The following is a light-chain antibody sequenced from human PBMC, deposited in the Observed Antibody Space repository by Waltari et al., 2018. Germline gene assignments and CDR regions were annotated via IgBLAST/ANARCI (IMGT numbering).Light chain of an antibody. J-gene: IGKJ1*01. Sequence: AIRMTQSTASFSASTGARVTTTCRASQGISSYLAWYQQKPGKAPKLLIYAASTLQSGVPSRFSGSGSGTDFTLTISCLQSEDFATYYCQQYYSYLWTFGQGTKVEIK. CDR3: QQYYSYLWT. V-gene: IGKV1-8*01. CDR1: QGISSY. CDR2: AAS.